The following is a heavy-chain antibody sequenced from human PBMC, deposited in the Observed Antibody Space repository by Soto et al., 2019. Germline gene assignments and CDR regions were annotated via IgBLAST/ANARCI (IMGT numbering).Heavy chain of an antibody. J-gene: IGHJ4*02. CDR2: IYYSGST. D-gene: IGHD2-8*01. V-gene: IGHV4-39*01. CDR1: GGSISSSSYY. CDR3: ASRYCTNGVCYIAWGY. Sequence: QLQLQESGPGLVKPSETLSLTCTVSGGSISSSSYYWGWIRQPPGKGLEWIGSIYYSGSTYYNPSLKSRVTISVDTSKNQFSLKLSSVTAADTAVYYCASRYCTNGVCYIAWGYWGQGTLVTVSS.